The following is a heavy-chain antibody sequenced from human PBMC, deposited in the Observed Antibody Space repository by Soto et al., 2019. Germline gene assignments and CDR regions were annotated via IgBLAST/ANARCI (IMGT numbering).Heavy chain of an antibody. V-gene: IGHV3-23*01. CDR3: AKDAVYNDGLWLVSD. CDR1: GFIFNYA. CDR2: ITGGGST. J-gene: IGHJ4*02. Sequence: TGGSLRLSCVVSGFIFNYAIIWVRQAPGKGQEWVSGITGGGSTEYAASVKGLFTISRDNSKDTVHLQMNSLRAEDTAMYYCAKDAVYNDGLWLVSDWGQGTLVTASS. D-gene: IGHD2-21*01.